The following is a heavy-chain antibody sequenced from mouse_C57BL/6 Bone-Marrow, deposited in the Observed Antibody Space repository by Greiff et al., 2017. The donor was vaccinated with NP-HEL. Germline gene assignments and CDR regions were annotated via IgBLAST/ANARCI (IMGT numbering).Heavy chain of an antibody. Sequence: EVKLLESGPGLVKPSQSLSLTCSVTGYSITSGYYWNWIRQFPGNKLEWMGYISYDGSNNYNPSLKNRISITRDTSKNQFFLKLNSVTTEDTATYYCARWFFDYWGQGTTLTVSS. CDR2: ISYDGSN. V-gene: IGHV3-6*01. J-gene: IGHJ2*01. D-gene: IGHD2-2*01. CDR1: GYSITSGYY. CDR3: ARWFFDY.